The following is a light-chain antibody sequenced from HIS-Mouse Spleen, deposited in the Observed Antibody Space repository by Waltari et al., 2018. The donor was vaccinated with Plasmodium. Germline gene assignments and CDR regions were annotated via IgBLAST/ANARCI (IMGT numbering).Light chain of an antibody. CDR1: ALPKKY. CDR3: YSTDSSGNHRV. J-gene: IGLJ3*02. V-gene: IGLV3-10*01. Sequence: SYELTQPPSVSVSPGQTARITCSGAALPKKYAYWYQQKSGQAPVLVIYEDSKRTSGIPESFSGSSSGTMATLTISGAQVEDEADYYCYSTDSSGNHRVFGGGTKLTVL. CDR2: EDS.